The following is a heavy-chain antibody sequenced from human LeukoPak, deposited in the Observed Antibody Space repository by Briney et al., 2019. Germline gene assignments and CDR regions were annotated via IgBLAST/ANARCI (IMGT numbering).Heavy chain of an antibody. CDR1: GFNFDTYS. D-gene: IGHD6-19*01. Sequence: GGSLRLSCAASGFNFDTYSLNWVRQAPGGGLEWLSYINSRSNTIQYADSVKGRFSISRDNAKNSLYLRMNSLRVEDTAVYYCARDGEDSSGWYGGWYFDHWGQGILVTVSS. V-gene: IGHV3-48*01. CDR2: INSRSNTI. CDR3: ARDGEDSSGWYGGWYFDH. J-gene: IGHJ4*02.